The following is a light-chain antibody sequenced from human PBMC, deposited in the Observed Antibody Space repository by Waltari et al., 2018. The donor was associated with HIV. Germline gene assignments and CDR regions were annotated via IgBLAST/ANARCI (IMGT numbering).Light chain of an antibody. CDR3: QQYGSSPPLT. J-gene: IGKJ4*01. CDR2: GAS. CDR1: QSIRCMY. Sequence: SSSATQSIRCMYLAWYQQRPGQAPRLLSDGASSRATGIPDRYSGSGSGTDFTLTISRLEPEDFAVYFCQQYGSSPPLTFGGGTKVEIK. V-gene: IGKV3-20*01.